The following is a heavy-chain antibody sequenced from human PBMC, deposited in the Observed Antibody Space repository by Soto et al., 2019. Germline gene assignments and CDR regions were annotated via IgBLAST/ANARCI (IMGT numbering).Heavy chain of an antibody. CDR1: GGTFSNYA. CDR3: ARHGPPYQLVSTPSYSYGMDV. Sequence: QVQLVQSGAEVKKPGSSVKVSCKASGGTFSNYAISWVRQAPGQGLEWMGGIIPFFGTANSAQKFQGRVTITADESTSTAYMDLSSLRSEDTAVYYCARHGPPYQLVSTPSYSYGMDVWGQGTTVTVSS. J-gene: IGHJ6*02. D-gene: IGHD2-2*01. CDR2: IIPFFGTA. V-gene: IGHV1-69*01.